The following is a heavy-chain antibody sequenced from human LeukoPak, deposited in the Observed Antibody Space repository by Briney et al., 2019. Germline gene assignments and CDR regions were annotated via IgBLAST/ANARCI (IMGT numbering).Heavy chain of an antibody. Sequence: PSETLSLTCAVYGGSFSGYYWSWIRQPPGKGLEWIGEINHSGSTNYNPSLKSRVIISVDTSKNQFSLKLSSVTAADTAVYYCARSIRVGYMDVWGKGTTVTVSS. CDR2: INHSGST. CDR1: GGSFSGYY. J-gene: IGHJ6*03. CDR3: ARSIRVGYMDV. D-gene: IGHD3-10*01. V-gene: IGHV4-34*01.